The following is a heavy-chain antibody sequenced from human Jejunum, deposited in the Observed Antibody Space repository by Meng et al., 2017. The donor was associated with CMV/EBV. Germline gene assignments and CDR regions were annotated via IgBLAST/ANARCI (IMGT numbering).Heavy chain of an antibody. V-gene: IGHV3-74*01. CDR2: ISPDISST. D-gene: IGHD3-3*01. Sequence: FAFSDCWMHWVRQSPGEGLAWVSRISPDISSTSCADSVMGRFTISRDNARSTLSLHMKSVRAEDTAVYFCVRDKRFIDDSYVMDVWGQGTTVTVSS. CDR3: VRDKRFIDDSYVMDV. CDR1: FAFSDCW. J-gene: IGHJ6*02.